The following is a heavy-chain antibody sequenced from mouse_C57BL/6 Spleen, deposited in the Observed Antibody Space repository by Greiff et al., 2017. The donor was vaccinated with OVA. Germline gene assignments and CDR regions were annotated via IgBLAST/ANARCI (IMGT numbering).Heavy chain of an antibody. Sequence: QVQLKQSGPELVKPGASVKISCKASGYAFSSSWMNWVKQRPGKGLEWIGRIYPGDGDTNYNGKFKGKATLTADKSSSTAYMQLSSLTSEDSAVYFCARSDYYGHDGYAMDYWGQGTSVTVSS. J-gene: IGHJ4*01. CDR1: GYAFSSSW. D-gene: IGHD2-2*01. CDR2: IYPGDGDT. CDR3: ARSDYYGHDGYAMDY. V-gene: IGHV1-82*01.